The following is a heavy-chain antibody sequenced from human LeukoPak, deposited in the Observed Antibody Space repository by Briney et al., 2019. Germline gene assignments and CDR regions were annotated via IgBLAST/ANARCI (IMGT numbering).Heavy chain of an antibody. J-gene: IGHJ4*02. CDR1: GFTFSDSA. Sequence: GVSLKLSCAASGFTFSDSALHWVRQASGKGLEWVGRIRSKANRYATTYSASVKGRFTISRDDSKNTAYLQMNSLKTEDTAVYYCTRRFDGGSSEVDSWGQGTLVTVSS. D-gene: IGHD4-23*01. V-gene: IGHV3-73*01. CDR2: IRSKANRYAT. CDR3: TRRFDGGSSEVDS.